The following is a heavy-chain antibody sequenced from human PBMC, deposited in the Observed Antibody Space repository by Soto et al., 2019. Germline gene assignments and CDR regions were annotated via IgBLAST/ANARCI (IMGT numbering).Heavy chain of an antibody. CDR2: IYYSGST. CDR3: AGSIAAAASYYYYYMDV. CDR1: GGSISSDY. D-gene: IGHD6-13*01. V-gene: IGHV4-59*01. Sequence: GSLRLSCTVSGGSISSDYWSWIRQPPGKGLEWIGYIYYSGSTNYNPSLKSRVTISVDTSKNQFSLKLSSVTAADTAVYYCAGSIAAAASYYYYYMDVWGKGTTVTVSS. J-gene: IGHJ6*03.